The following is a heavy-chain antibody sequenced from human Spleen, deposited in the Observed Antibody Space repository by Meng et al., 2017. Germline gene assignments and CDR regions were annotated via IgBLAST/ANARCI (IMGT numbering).Heavy chain of an antibody. CDR1: GYSITGSYN. V-gene: IGHV4-38-2*01. D-gene: IGHD4-11*01. J-gene: IGHJ4*02. CDR3: ARGPTTMAHDFDY. CDR2: IYQSGST. Sequence: SETLSLTCAVSGYSITGSYNWGWIRQSPGKGLEWIGSIYQSGSTYYNPSLESRATISVDTSQNNLSLKLSSVTAADSAVYYCARGPTTMAHDFDYWGQGTLVTVSS.